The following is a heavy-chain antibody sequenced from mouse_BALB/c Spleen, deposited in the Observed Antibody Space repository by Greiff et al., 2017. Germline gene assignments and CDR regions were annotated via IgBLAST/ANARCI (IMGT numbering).Heavy chain of an antibody. J-gene: IGHJ4*01. CDR3: ARGGLLRFRPYALDY. D-gene: IGHD2-9*01. CDR2: ISRGGST. V-gene: IGHV5-6-5*01. Sequence: EVMLVESGGGLVKPGGSLKLSCAASGFTFSSYAMSWVRQTPEKRLEWVASISRGGSTYYPDSVKGRFTISRDNARNILYLQMSSLRSEDTAMYYCARGGLLRFRPYALDYWGQGTTVTVSS. CDR1: GFTFSSYA.